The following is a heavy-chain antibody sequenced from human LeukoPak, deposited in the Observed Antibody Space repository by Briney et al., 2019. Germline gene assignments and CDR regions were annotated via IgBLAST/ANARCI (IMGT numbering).Heavy chain of an antibody. Sequence: ASVKVSCKASGYTFTGYYIHWVRQAPGQGLEWMGRINPDSGGTNYAQKFQGRVTMTRDTSISTAYMELSRLRSDDTAVYYCARGVPRNIVVVPAAIPSDYWGQGTLVTVSS. J-gene: IGHJ4*02. CDR3: ARGVPRNIVVVPAAIPSDY. V-gene: IGHV1-2*02. CDR2: INPDSGGT. CDR1: GYTFTGYY. D-gene: IGHD2-2*01.